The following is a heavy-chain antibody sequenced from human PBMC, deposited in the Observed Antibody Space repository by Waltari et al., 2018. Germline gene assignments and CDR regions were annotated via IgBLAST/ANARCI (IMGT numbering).Heavy chain of an antibody. Sequence: QVQLVQSGAEVKKPGSSVKVSCKASGGTFSSYAISWVRQAPGQGLEGVGGIIPVFGTANYAQKYQGRVTIPADKSTSTAYMELSRLRSADTAVYYCARARTDEAFDIWGQGTMVTVSS. CDR3: ARARTDEAFDI. J-gene: IGHJ3*02. CDR2: IIPVFGTA. V-gene: IGHV1-69*13. CDR1: GGTFSSYA. D-gene: IGHD4-17*01.